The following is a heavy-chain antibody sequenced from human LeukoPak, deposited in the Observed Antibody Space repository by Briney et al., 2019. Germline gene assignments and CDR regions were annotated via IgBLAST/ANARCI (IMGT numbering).Heavy chain of an antibody. J-gene: IGHJ4*02. CDR1: GGSISSSSYY. Sequence: PSETLSLTCTVSGGSISSSSYYWGWIRQPPGKGLEWIGSIYYSGSTYYNPSLKSRVTISVDTSKNQFSLKLSSVTAADTAVYYCARFFYSYLDYWGQGTLVTVSS. V-gene: IGHV4-39*01. CDR3: ARFFYSYLDY. CDR2: IYYSGST. D-gene: IGHD2-15*01.